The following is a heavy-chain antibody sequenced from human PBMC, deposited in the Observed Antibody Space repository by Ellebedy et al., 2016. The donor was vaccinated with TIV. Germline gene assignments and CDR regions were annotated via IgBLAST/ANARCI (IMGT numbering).Heavy chain of an antibody. CDR3: ARDRGYSSGWYPSALYYYYGMDV. J-gene: IGHJ6*02. D-gene: IGHD6-19*01. CDR1: GFTFSSYA. CDR2: ISYDGSNK. V-gene: IGHV3-30-3*01. Sequence: GGSLRLSXAASGFTFSSYAMHWVRQAPGKGLEWVAVISYDGSNKYYADSVKGRFTISRDNSKNTLYLQMNSLRAEDTAVYYCARDRGYSSGWYPSALYYYYGMDVWGQGTTVTVSS.